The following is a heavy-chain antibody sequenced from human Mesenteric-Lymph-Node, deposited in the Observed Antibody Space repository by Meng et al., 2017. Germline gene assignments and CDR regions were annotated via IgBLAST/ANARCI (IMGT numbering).Heavy chain of an antibody. CDR3: AKDSEQVWPITFDY. V-gene: IGHV3-23*01. CDR2: ISGSGGST. J-gene: IGHJ4*02. Sequence: LSLTRAASGFTFDDYGMSWVRQAPGKGLEWVSAISGSGGSTYYADSVKGRFTISRDNSKNTLYLQMNSLRAEDTAVYYCAKDSEQVWPITFDYWGQGTLVTVSS. CDR1: GFTFDDYG. D-gene: IGHD5-18*01.